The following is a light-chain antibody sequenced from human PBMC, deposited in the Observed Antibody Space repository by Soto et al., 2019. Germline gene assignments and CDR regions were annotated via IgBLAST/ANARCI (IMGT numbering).Light chain of an antibody. Sequence: ENVLTQSPGTLSLSPGERATLSCRASQIIRDNLAWYQQRPGQAPRLLIYAASSRATGIPDRFSGSGSGTDFTLTISRLEPEDFAVYYCQQYGSSGTFGQGTKV. V-gene: IGKV3-20*01. J-gene: IGKJ1*01. CDR1: QIIRDN. CDR3: QQYGSSGT. CDR2: AAS.